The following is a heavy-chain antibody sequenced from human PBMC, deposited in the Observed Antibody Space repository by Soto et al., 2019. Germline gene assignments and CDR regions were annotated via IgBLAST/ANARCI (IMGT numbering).Heavy chain of an antibody. J-gene: IGHJ5*02. CDR2: ISSSGSTI. D-gene: IGHD3-3*01. Sequence: GSLRLSCAASGFTFSDYYMSWIRQAPGKGLEWVSYISSSGSTIYYADSVKGRFTISRDNAKNSLYLQMNSLRAEDTAVYYCARGALEWLLRPHWFDPWGQGTLVTVSS. V-gene: IGHV3-11*01. CDR3: ARGALEWLLRPHWFDP. CDR1: GFTFSDYY.